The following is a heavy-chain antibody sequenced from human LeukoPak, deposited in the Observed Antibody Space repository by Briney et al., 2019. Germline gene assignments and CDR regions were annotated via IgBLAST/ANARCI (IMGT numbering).Heavy chain of an antibody. CDR2: ISYIGST. D-gene: IGHD2-15*01. Sequence: SSETLSLTCAVSADSFSSHYWTWIRQPPGKGLEWIGYISYIGSTNYNPSLKSRVTISIDTSKNQFSLSLSSVTVEDTAVFYCARVGSRDTFHFDYWGQGSLVTVSS. J-gene: IGHJ4*02. CDR3: ARVGSRDTFHFDY. CDR1: ADSFSSHY. V-gene: IGHV4-59*11.